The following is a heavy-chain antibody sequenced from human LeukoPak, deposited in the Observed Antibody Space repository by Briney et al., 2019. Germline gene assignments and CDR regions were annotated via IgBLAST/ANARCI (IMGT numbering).Heavy chain of an antibody. CDR2: IYTSGST. D-gene: IGHD4-17*01. CDR3: AREVVYGDFRNTPDY. V-gene: IGHV4-61*02. CDR1: GGSISSSSYY. Sequence: SETLSLTCTVSGGSISSSSYYWSWIRQPAGKGLEWIGRIYTSGSTNYNPSLKSRVTISIDTSKNQFSLKLSSVTAADTAVYYCAREVVYGDFRNTPDYWGQGTLVTVSS. J-gene: IGHJ4*02.